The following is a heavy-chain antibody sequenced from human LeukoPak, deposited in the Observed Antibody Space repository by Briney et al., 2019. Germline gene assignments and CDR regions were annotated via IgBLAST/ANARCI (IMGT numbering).Heavy chain of an antibody. Sequence: SVKVSCKASGGSFSSYAISWVRQAPGPGLEWMGGIIPIFGTANYAQKFQGRVTITADESTSTAYMELSSLRSEDTAVYYCARDASSGYTPWGQGTLVTVSS. J-gene: IGHJ5*02. V-gene: IGHV1-69*13. CDR1: GGSFSSYA. CDR3: ARDASSGYTP. D-gene: IGHD3-22*01. CDR2: IIPIFGTA.